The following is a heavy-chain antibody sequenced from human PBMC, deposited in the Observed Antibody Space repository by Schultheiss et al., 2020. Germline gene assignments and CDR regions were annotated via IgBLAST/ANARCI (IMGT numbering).Heavy chain of an antibody. D-gene: IGHD2-15*01. V-gene: IGHV3-11*01. CDR2: ITSSGSTI. J-gene: IGHJ5*02. CDR3: ARGRNCSGGSCPLRRSVPVNWFDP. Sequence: GGSLRLSCAASGFTFSDYYMSWIRQAPGKGLEWVSYITSSGSTIYYADSVKGRFTISRDNAKNSLYLQMNSLRAEDTAVYYCARGRNCSGGSCPLRRSVPVNWFDPWGQGTLVTVSS. CDR1: GFTFSDYY.